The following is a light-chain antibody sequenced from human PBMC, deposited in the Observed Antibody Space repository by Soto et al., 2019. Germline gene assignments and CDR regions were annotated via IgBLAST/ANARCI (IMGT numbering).Light chain of an antibody. Sequence: EIVMTQSPATLSVSPGERATLSCRASQSVSSNLAWYQQKPGQDPRLLIYGASTRATGIPARFSGSGSGTEFTLTISILQSEDFAVYYCQQYNNWPPWTFGQGTKVEIK. CDR2: GAS. V-gene: IGKV3-15*01. CDR3: QQYNNWPPWT. CDR1: QSVSSN. J-gene: IGKJ1*01.